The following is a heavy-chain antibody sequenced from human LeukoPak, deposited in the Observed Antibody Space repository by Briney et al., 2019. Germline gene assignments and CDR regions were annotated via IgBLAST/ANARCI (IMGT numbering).Heavy chain of an antibody. CDR2: INSDGSST. J-gene: IGHJ4*02. Sequence: GGSLRLSCAGSGFTFSNYWMHWVRQAPGKGPVWVSRINSDGSSTNYADSVKGRFTISRDNAKKTLYLQMDSLRAEDTAVYYCVRGLDSGSYYTGGFWGQGTLVTVSS. CDR3: VRGLDSGSYYTGGF. V-gene: IGHV3-74*01. D-gene: IGHD1-26*01. CDR1: GFTFSNYW.